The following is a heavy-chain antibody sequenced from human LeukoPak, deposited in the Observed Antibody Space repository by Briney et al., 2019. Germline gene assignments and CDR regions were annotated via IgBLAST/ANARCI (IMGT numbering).Heavy chain of an antibody. J-gene: IGHJ6*03. Sequence: GGSLRLSCAASGFTFSSYGMHWVRQAPGKGLEWVAVIWYDGSNKYNPYSVKGRFTFSSENSNKTLYLQMNSLRAEDTAVYYCAKGGVVPADMDVGGKGTTVTVS. V-gene: IGHV3-33*06. CDR1: GFTFSSYG. CDR2: IWYDGSNK. D-gene: IGHD2-2*01. CDR3: AKGGVVPADMDV.